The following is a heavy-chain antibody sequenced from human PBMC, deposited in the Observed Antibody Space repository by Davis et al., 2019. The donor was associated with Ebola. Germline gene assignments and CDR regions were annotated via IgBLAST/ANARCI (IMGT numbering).Heavy chain of an antibody. J-gene: IGHJ6*02. CDR1: GFTFYDYA. CDR2: ISWNSGSI. Sequence: SLKISCAASGFTFYDYAMHWVRQAPGKGLEWVSGISWNSGSIGYADSVKGRFTISRDNAKNSLYLQMNSLRAEDTAVYYCAKSFSSSPRLRYYYGMDVWGQGTTVTVSS. V-gene: IGHV3-9*01. D-gene: IGHD6-6*01. CDR3: AKSFSSSPRLRYYYGMDV.